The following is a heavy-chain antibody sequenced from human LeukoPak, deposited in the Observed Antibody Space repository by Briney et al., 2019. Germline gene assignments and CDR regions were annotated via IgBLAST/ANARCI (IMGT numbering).Heavy chain of an antibody. CDR2: INPNSGGT. Sequence: EASVKVSCKASGYTFTDYYMHWVRQAPGQGLEWMGWINPNSGGTNYAQKFQGRVTMTRDTSISTAYMELSRLRSDDTAVYYCARASYYYDSSGYPGYYFDYWGRGTLVTVSS. CDR1: GYTFTDYY. J-gene: IGHJ4*02. CDR3: ARASYYYDSSGYPGYYFDY. D-gene: IGHD3-22*01. V-gene: IGHV1-2*02.